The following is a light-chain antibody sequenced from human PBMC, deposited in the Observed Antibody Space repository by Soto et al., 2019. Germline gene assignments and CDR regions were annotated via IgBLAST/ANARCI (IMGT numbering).Light chain of an antibody. CDR1: NIGSKN. CDR3: QVWDSSTVV. J-gene: IGLJ2*01. V-gene: IGLV3-9*01. CDR2: RDT. Sequence: SYELTQPLSVSVALGQTARITCGGNNIGSKNVHWYQQKSDQAPVVVIYRDTNRPAGIPERCSGSNSGNTATLTISRAQAGDEADYYCQVWDSSTVVFGGGTKVTVL.